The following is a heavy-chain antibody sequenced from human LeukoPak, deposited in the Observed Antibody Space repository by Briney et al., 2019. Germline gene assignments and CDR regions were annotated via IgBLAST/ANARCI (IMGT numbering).Heavy chain of an antibody. Sequence: PGGSLRLSCAASGFTFSSYGMHWVRQAPGKGLEWVAVISYDGSNKYYADSVKGRFTISRDNSKNTLYLQMNSLRAKDTAVYYCAKDDNASPFDYWGQGTLVTVSS. CDR3: AKDDNASPFDY. CDR1: GFTFSSYG. D-gene: IGHD1-14*01. CDR2: ISYDGSNK. V-gene: IGHV3-30*18. J-gene: IGHJ4*02.